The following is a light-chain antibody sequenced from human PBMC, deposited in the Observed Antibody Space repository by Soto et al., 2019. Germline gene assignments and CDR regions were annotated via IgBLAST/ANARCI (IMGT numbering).Light chain of an antibody. CDR3: QQYGSSPPT. Sequence: LVMTQSPATLSVSPGERATLSCRASQSVSSNLAWYQQKPGQAPRLLIYGASSRATGIPDRFSGSGSGTDFTLTISRLEPEDFAVYYCQQYGSSPPTFGQGTKVDI. CDR2: GAS. J-gene: IGKJ1*01. CDR1: QSVSSN. V-gene: IGKV3-20*01.